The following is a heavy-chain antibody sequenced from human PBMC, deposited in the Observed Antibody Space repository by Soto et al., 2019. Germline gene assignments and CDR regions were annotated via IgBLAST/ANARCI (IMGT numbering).Heavy chain of an antibody. V-gene: IGHV3-30-3*01. CDR1: GFTFSSYA. CDR2: ISYDGSNK. J-gene: IGHJ4*02. D-gene: IGHD6-19*01. Sequence: GGSLRLSCAASGFTFSSYAMHWVRQAPGKGLEWVAVISYDGSNKYYADSVKGRFTISRDNSKNTLYLQMNSLRAEDTAVYYCAREMWSRAVAGLFDYWGQGTLVTVSS. CDR3: AREMWSRAVAGLFDY.